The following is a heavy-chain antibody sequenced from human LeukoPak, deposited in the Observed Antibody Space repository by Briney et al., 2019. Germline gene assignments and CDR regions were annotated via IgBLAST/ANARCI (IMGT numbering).Heavy chain of an antibody. D-gene: IGHD5-12*01. CDR2: ISTYNGNT. CDR1: GYTFTSYG. V-gene: IGHV1-18*01. J-gene: IGHJ4*02. Sequence: ASVKVSCKASGYTFTSYGITWVRQAPGQGLEWMGWISTYNGNTNYAQNLQGRVSMTTDTSTSTAYMELRSLRSEDTAVYYCARAKDIAGGPDYWGQGTLVTVSS. CDR3: ARAKDIAGGPDY.